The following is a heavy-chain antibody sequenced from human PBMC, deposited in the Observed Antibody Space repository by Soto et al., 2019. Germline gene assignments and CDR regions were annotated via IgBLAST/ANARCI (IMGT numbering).Heavy chain of an antibody. CDR1: GGSISSSSYY. CDR2: IYYSGST. J-gene: IGHJ6*02. CDR3: AGEIIAVAGGVYYYYGMDV. V-gene: IGHV4-39*02. D-gene: IGHD6-19*01. Sequence: SETLSLTCTVSGGSISSSSYYWGWIRQPPGKGLEWIGSIYYSGSTYYNTSLKNRVTISVDTSKNQFSLKLSSVTAADTAVYYCAGEIIAVAGGVYYYYGMDVWGQGTTVTVSS.